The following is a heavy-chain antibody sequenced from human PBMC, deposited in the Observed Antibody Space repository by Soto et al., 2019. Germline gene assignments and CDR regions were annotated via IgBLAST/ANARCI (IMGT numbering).Heavy chain of an antibody. CDR3: VRQPRPMVPRQHDYYFDT. J-gene: IGHJ4*02. CDR2: IFYSGST. Sequence: KTXATLSLACNVCGASISSRNVDWGWLLQPPGKGLEGFGSIFYSGSTYYNPSLKSRVTISIVTSQNQFSLRLTSLTAADTAVYYCVRQPRPMVPRQHDYYFDTCGPRNLVTVSS. D-gene: IGHD2-8*01. V-gene: IGHV4-39*01. CDR1: GASISSRNVD.